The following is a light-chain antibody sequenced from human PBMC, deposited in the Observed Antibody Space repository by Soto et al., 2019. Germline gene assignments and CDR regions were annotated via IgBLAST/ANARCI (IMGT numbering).Light chain of an antibody. V-gene: IGKV1-5*01. CDR3: QQYNSYLT. J-gene: IGKJ4*01. CDR2: DAS. Sequence: DIQMTHSPSTLSASVGDRVTITCRASQSISSWLAWYQQKPGKAPKLLIYDASSLESGVPSRFSCSGSGTEFTLTISSLQPDDFATYYCQQYNSYLTVGGGTKVEIK. CDR1: QSISSW.